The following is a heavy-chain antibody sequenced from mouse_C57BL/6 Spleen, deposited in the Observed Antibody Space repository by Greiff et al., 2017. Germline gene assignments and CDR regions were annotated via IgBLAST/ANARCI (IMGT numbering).Heavy chain of an antibody. D-gene: IGHD2-12*01. Sequence: DVMLVESGGDLVKPGGSLKLSCAASGFTFSSYGMSWVRQTPDKRLEWVATISSGGSYTYYPDSVKGRCTISRDNAKNTLYLQMSSLKSEDTAMYYCARHEPSYDFDYWGQGTTLTVSS. V-gene: IGHV5-6*02. CDR3: ARHEPSYDFDY. CDR2: ISSGGSYT. J-gene: IGHJ2*01. CDR1: GFTFSSYG.